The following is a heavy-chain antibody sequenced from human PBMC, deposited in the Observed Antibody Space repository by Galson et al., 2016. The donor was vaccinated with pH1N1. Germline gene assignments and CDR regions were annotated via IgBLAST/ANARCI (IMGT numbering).Heavy chain of an antibody. CDR2: ISSSGVNT. V-gene: IGHV3-23*01. D-gene: IGHD2-2*01. CDR3: AKVESTSRSYFFDS. CDR1: GFTLSRSV. Sequence: SLRLSCAVSGFTLSRSVMSWVRQAPRERPEWISGISSSGVNTYYADSVKGRFTISRDISKNTLYLQMSGLRADDTARYYCAKVESTSRSYFFDSWGQGTQVTVSS. J-gene: IGHJ4*02.